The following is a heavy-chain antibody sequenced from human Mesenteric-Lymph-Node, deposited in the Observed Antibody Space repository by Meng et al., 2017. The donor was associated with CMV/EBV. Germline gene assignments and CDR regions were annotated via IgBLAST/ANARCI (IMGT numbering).Heavy chain of an antibody. V-gene: IGHV3-21*01. J-gene: IGHJ4*02. Sequence: GESLKISCAASGFTFSSYSMNWVRQAPGKGLEWVSSISSSSSYIYYADSVKGRFTISRDNAKNSLYLQMNSLRAEDTAVYYCAREGSDFRAYDWFYWGQGTLVTVSS. D-gene: IGHD3-10*01. CDR1: GFTFSSYS. CDR3: AREGSDFRAYDWFY. CDR2: ISSSSSYI.